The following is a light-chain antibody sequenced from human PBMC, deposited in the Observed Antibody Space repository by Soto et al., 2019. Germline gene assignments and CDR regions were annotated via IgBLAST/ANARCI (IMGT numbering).Light chain of an antibody. Sequence: IVLTQSPGTLSLSPGERATLSCRASQSVSSGYLAWYQQKPGQAPRVVIYCASSRATGIPDRFSGSGSGTDFTLTISRLEPEDFAVYYCQQYGSSPWTFGQGTKVDIK. CDR2: CAS. CDR1: QSVSSGY. J-gene: IGKJ1*01. V-gene: IGKV3-20*01. CDR3: QQYGSSPWT.